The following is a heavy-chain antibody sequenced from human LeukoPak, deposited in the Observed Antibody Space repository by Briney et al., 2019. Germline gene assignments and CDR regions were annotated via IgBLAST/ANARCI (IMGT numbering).Heavy chain of an antibody. CDR1: GFTFSDYY. CDR3: ARDPTDLDYYDSFRGFDP. Sequence: GGSLRLSCAASGFTFSDYYMSWIRQAPGKGLEWVSYISSSGSTIYYADSVKGRFTISRDTAKNSLYLQMNSLRAEDTAVYYCARDPTDLDYYDSFRGFDPWGQGTLVTVSS. J-gene: IGHJ5*02. CDR2: ISSSGSTI. D-gene: IGHD3-22*01. V-gene: IGHV3-11*04.